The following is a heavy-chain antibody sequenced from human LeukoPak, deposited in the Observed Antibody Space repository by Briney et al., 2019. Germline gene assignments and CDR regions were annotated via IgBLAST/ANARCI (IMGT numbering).Heavy chain of an antibody. J-gene: IGHJ5*02. V-gene: IGHV4-4*02. CDR1: AGFISTSKW. Sequence: SGTLSLTCAVSAGFISTSKWWNWVRQPPGKGLEWIGEIYHSGSTNYNPSLKSRVTILIDKSKNQVSLKLTSVTAADAAVYYCVRQVRHCSSTFCYDWFDPWGQGTLVTVSS. D-gene: IGHD2-2*01. CDR2: IYHSGST. CDR3: VRQVRHCSSTFCYDWFDP.